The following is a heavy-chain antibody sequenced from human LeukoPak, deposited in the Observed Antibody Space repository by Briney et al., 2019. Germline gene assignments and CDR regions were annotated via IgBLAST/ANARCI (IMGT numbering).Heavy chain of an antibody. D-gene: IGHD3-3*01. CDR2: ISGSGGST. J-gene: IGHJ6*03. CDR1: GFTFSSYA. CDR3: AKVSGPLWSLYYYYYMDV. V-gene: IGHV3-23*01. Sequence: PGGSLRLSCAASGFTFSSYAMSWVRQAPGKGLEWVSAISGSGGSTYYADSVKGRFTISRDNSKNTLYLQMNSLRAEDTAVYYCAKVSGPLWSLYYYYYMDVWGKGTTVTVSS.